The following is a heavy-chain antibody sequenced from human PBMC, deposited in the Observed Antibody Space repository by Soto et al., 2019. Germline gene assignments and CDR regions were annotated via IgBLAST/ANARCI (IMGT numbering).Heavy chain of an antibody. D-gene: IGHD6-13*01. Sequence: VQLVESGGGVVQPGRSLRLSCAASGFTFSSYGMHWVRQAPGKGLEWVAVISYDGSNKYYADSVKGRFTISRDNSKNTLYLQMNSLRAEDTAVYYCAKRLIAAAGYDYWGQGTLVTVSS. V-gene: IGHV3-30*18. CDR1: GFTFSSYG. CDR2: ISYDGSNK. CDR3: AKRLIAAAGYDY. J-gene: IGHJ4*02.